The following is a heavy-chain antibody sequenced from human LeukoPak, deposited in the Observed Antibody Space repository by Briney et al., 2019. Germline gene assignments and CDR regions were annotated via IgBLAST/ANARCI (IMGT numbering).Heavy chain of an antibody. CDR1: GGSISSYY. V-gene: IGHV4-59*01. CDR3: ARAQIEMATIFDAFDI. D-gene: IGHD5-24*01. J-gene: IGHJ3*02. CDR2: IYYSGST. Sequence: SETLSLTCTVSGGSISSYYWSWIRQPPGKGLEWIEYIYYSGSTNYNPSLKSRVTISVDTSKNQFSLKLSSVTAADTAVYYCARAQIEMATIFDAFDIWGQGTMVTVSS.